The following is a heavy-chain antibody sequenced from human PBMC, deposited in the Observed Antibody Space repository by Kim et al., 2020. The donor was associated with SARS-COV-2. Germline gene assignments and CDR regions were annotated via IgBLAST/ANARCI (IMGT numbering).Heavy chain of an antibody. J-gene: IGHJ6*02. CDR1: GGSFSGYY. D-gene: IGHD3-3*01. CDR2: INHSGST. Sequence: SETLSLTCAVYGGSFSGYYWSWIRQLPGKWLEWIGEINHSGSTNYNPSLKSLVTISVDTSKNQISLKLSSVTAADTAVYYFARGGTLSVTIFGVVIIRPLMDVWGQGTTVTVSS. CDR3: ARGGTLSVTIFGVVIIRPLMDV. V-gene: IGHV4-34*01.